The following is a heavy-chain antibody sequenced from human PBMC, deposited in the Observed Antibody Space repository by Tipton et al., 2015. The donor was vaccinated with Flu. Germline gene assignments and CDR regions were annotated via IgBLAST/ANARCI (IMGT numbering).Heavy chain of an antibody. CDR1: GGSISSGGYY. D-gene: IGHD1-26*01. Sequence: LSLTYTVSGGSISSGGYYWSWIRQHPGKGLEWIGYIYYSGSTYYNPSLKSRVTISVDTSKNQFSLKLSSVTAADTAVYYCARSPKGKELPYYFDYWGQGTLVTVSS. CDR3: ARSPKGKELPYYFDY. CDR2: IYYSGST. J-gene: IGHJ4*02. V-gene: IGHV4-31*03.